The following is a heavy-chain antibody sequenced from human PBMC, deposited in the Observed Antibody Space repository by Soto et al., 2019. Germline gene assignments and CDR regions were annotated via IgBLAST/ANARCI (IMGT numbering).Heavy chain of an antibody. CDR2: ITAGSDTV. CDR1: GFTFSAYS. D-gene: IGHD2-8*01. J-gene: IGHJ5*02. CDR3: ARDNGMAGSFDP. Sequence: PRGSLRLSCAASGFTFSAYSMNWARQAPGKGLEWVSYITAGSDTVFYADSVKGRFTISRDNAKNSLYLQMNSLRDEDTAVYYCARDNGMAGSFDPWGPGTLVTVSS. V-gene: IGHV3-48*02.